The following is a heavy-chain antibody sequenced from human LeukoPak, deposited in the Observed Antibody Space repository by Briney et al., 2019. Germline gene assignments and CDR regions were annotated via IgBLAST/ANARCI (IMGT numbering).Heavy chain of an antibody. D-gene: IGHD2-2*01. CDR1: GYTFTGYY. Sequence: GASVKVSCKASGYTFTGYYMHWVRQAPGQGLEWMGWINPNSGGTNYAQKFQGRVTMTRDTSISTAYMELSRLRSDDTAVYYCARLYCSSTSCYAYYFDYWGQGTLVTVSS. J-gene: IGHJ4*02. V-gene: IGHV1-2*02. CDR3: ARLYCSSTSCYAYYFDY. CDR2: INPNSGGT.